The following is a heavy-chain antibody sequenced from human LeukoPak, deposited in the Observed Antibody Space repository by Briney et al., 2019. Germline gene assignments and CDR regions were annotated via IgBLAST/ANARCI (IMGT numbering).Heavy chain of an antibody. J-gene: IGHJ4*02. CDR2: IIPIFGTA. CDR3: ARDRVEWELRTLFDY. D-gene: IGHD1-26*01. Sequence: SVKVSCKASGGTFSSYAISWVRQAPGQGLEWMGGIIPIFGTANYAQKFQGRVTITADESTSTAYMELSSLRSEDTAVYYCARDRVEWELRTLFDYWGQGTLVTVSS. V-gene: IGHV1-69*13. CDR1: GGTFSSYA.